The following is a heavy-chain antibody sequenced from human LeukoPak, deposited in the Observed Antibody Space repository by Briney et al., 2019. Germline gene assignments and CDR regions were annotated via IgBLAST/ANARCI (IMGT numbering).Heavy chain of an antibody. CDR3: ARDRGRRGITMRSDAFDI. D-gene: IGHD3-22*01. V-gene: IGHV3-48*03. J-gene: IGHJ3*02. CDR2: ISSGGSTI. CDR1: GFTFSSYE. Sequence: GGSLRLSCAASGFTFSSYEMNWVRQAPGKGLEWVSYISSGGSTISYADSVEGRFTISRDNAKNSLYLQMNSLRAEDTAVYYCARDRGRRGITMRSDAFDIWGQGTMVTVSS.